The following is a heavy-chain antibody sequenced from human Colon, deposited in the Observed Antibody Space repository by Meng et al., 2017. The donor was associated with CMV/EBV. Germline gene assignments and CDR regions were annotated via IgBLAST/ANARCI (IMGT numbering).Heavy chain of an antibody. CDR1: GFKFSDFG. D-gene: IGHD2-21*01. CDR3: AKDGLSFCGGNCYHYIDD. V-gene: IGHV3-23*01. CDR2: ISGSDGRT. J-gene: IGHJ4*02. Sequence: GESLKISCAASGFKFSDFGMHWVRQAPGKGLEWISIISGSDGRTHYADSVKGRFTISRDNSKNTLYLQMNNLRAEDTAIYYCAKDGLSFCGGNCYHYIDDWGRGTLVTVSS.